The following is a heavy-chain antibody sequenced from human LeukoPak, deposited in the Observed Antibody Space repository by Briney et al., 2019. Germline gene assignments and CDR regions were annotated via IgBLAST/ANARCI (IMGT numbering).Heavy chain of an antibody. J-gene: IGHJ6*02. Sequence: GGSLKISCKGPAYSFTSYWIGWVRQMPGKGLEWRGIIDLDDSDTRYSPSFQGQVTISADKSITTAYLQWSSLKASDTAMYYCARPRHSGGWVDVWGQGTTVIV. D-gene: IGHD1-26*01. CDR1: AYSFTSYW. CDR3: ARPRHSGGWVDV. V-gene: IGHV5-51*01. CDR2: IDLDDSDT.